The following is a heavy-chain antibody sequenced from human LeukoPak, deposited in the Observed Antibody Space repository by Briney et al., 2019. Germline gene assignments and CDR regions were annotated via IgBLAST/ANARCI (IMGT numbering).Heavy chain of an antibody. CDR2: IWYDGSNI. J-gene: IGHJ4*02. V-gene: IGHV3-33*01. D-gene: IGHD3-22*01. CDR3: ARARNDYDTSSFSALDY. CDR1: GFTFSSYG. Sequence: GRSLRLSCAASGFTFSSYGMHWVRQAPGKGLEWLAVIWYDGSNIYYADPVKGRFAISRDNSKNTLYLQINSLRAEDTAVYYCARARNDYDTSSFSALDYWGQETRDTVSS.